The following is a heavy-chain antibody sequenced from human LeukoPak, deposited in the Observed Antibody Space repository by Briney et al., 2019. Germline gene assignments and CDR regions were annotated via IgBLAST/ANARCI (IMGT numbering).Heavy chain of an antibody. Sequence: PSETLSLTCTVSGGSISSSSYYWGWIRQPPGKGLEWIGSIYYSGSTYCNPSLKSRVTISVDTSKNQFSLKLSSVTAADTAVYYCARTYCSSTSCYENWFDPWGQGTLVTVSS. CDR2: IYYSGST. CDR1: GGSISSSSYY. V-gene: IGHV4-39*01. J-gene: IGHJ5*02. CDR3: ARTYCSSTSCYENWFDP. D-gene: IGHD2-2*01.